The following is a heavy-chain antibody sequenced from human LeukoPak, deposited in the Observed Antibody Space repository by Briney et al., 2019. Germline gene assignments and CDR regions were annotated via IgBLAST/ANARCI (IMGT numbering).Heavy chain of an antibody. CDR2: INPNSGGT. J-gene: IGHJ4*02. V-gene: IGHV1-2*02. CDR3: ATLYGDYVRSDY. Sequence: ASVKVSCKASRYTFTGYYMHWVRQAPGQGLEWMGWINPNSGGTNYAQKFQGRVIMTRDMSISTAYMELSRLRSDDTAVYYCATLYGDYVRSDYWGQGTLVTVSS. CDR1: RYTFTGYY. D-gene: IGHD4-17*01.